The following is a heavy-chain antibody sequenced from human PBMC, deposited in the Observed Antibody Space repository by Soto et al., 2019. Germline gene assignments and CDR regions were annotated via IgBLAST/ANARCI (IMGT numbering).Heavy chain of an antibody. D-gene: IGHD6-6*01. Sequence: SETLSLTCTVSGGSISSGGYYWSWIRQHPGKGLEWIGYIYYSGSTYYNPSLKSRVTISVDTSKNRFSLKLSSVTAADTAVYYCARGPAREYSSSSTGWFDPWGQGTLVTVSS. CDR1: GGSISSGGYY. CDR2: IYYSGST. J-gene: IGHJ5*02. V-gene: IGHV4-31*03. CDR3: ARGPAREYSSSSTGWFDP.